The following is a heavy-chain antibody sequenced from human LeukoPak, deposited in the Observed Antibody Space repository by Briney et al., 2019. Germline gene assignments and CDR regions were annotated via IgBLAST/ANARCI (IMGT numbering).Heavy chain of an antibody. CDR3: VRVSTGYYFDS. V-gene: IGHV3-20*04. CDR1: GFTFDDYD. CDR2: INWNAGST. Sequence: PGGSLRLSCAASGFTFDDYDLSWVRQAPGKGLEWVSSINWNAGSTSYADSVRGRFTISRDNARNSLYLQMNTLRADDTAFYYCVRVSTGYYFDSWGQGTLVTVSS. D-gene: IGHD6-19*01. J-gene: IGHJ4*02.